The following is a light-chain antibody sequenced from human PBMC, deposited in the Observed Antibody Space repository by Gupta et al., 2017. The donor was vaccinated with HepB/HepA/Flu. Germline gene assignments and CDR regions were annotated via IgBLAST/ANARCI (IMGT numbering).Light chain of an antibody. CDR1: QTVSSD. V-gene: IGKV3-15*01. J-gene: IGKJ5*01. CDR3: QQDNNWPIT. CDR2: GTS. Sequence: EIVMTQSPATLSVSPGEGATLSCRASQTVSSDLAWYQQKPGQAPRLLIYGTSTRATDIPARFSGSGSGTEFTLTISILHSEDFALYYCQQDNNWPITFGQGTQMEIK.